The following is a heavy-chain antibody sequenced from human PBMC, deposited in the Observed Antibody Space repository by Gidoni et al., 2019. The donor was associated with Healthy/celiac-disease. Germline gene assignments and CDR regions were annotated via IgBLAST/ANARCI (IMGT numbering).Heavy chain of an antibody. J-gene: IGHJ5*02. CDR3: ATLNWNYEVSYNWFDP. D-gene: IGHD1-7*01. CDR1: GGTFSSYA. CDR2: IIPIFGTA. Sequence: QVQLVQSGAEVKKPGSAVKVTCKAAGGTFSSYAISWVRQAPGQGLEWLGGIIPIFGTANSAQKFQGRVTIPADESTSTAYMELSSLRSEDTAVYYCATLNWNYEVSYNWFDPWGQGTLVTVSS. V-gene: IGHV1-69*01.